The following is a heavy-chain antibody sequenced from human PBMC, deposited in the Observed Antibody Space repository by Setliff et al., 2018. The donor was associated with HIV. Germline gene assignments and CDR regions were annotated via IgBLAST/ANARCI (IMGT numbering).Heavy chain of an antibody. CDR1: GFTFSSYW. D-gene: IGHD3-16*01. CDR2: INSDGSST. J-gene: IGHJ6*02. Sequence: QPGGSLRLSCAASGFTFSSYWMHWVRQAPGKGLVWVSRINSDGSSTSYADSVKGRFTITRENARNSLYLQMNSLRAGGTAVYYCAREIRTVYTGGHYFYGIDVWGQGTAVTVSS. CDR3: AREIRTVYTGGHYFYGIDV. V-gene: IGHV3-74*01.